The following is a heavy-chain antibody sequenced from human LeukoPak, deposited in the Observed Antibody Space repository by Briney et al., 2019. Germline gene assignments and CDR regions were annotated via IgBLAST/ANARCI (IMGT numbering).Heavy chain of an antibody. CDR2: INHSGST. CDR1: GGSFSGYY. CDR3: ARRSAGYYMDV. V-gene: IGHV4-34*01. J-gene: IGHJ6*03. Sequence: SETLSLTCAVYGGSFSGYYWSWIRQPPGKGLEWIGEINHSGSTNYNPSLKSRVTISVGTSKNQFSLKLSSVTAADTAVYYCARRSAGYYMDVWGKGTTVTISS.